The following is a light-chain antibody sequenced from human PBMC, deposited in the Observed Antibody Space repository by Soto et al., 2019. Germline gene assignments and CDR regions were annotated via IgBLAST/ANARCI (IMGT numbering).Light chain of an antibody. Sequence: EIVLTQSPGTLSLSPGERASLSCRANQDITTKRLAWYQQKPGHTPRLLIYGAANRAPGIPDRFSGSGSGTDFTLTISGVGPEDFAVYYCLQYDTAPRTFGQGTKVDIK. J-gene: IGKJ1*01. V-gene: IGKV3-20*01. CDR3: LQYDTAPRT. CDR2: GAA. CDR1: QDITTKR.